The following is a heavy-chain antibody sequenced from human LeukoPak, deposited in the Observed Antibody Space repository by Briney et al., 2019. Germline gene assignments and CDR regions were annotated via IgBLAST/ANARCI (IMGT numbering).Heavy chain of an antibody. J-gene: IGHJ2*01. D-gene: IGHD3-16*01. CDR3: ARLKLGAYLDL. Sequence: ETLSLTCTVSGGSTSSDYWSWIRQSPGKGLEWVGYVYNSGDTGKNPSLKSRVTILLDTSKNQCSLKLTSVSAADTAVYYCARLKLGAYLDLWGRGTLVTVSS. V-gene: IGHV4-59*08. CDR1: GGSTSSDY. CDR2: VYNSGDT.